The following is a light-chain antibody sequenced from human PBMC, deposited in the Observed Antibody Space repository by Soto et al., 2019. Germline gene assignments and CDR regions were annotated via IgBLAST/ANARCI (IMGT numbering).Light chain of an antibody. Sequence: DIQMTQSPSSLSASVGDRVTITCRASQSISSYLNWYQQKPGKAPKLLIYAASSLQSGVPSRFSGSGSGTDFTLIISSLQPEDFATYYCQQSYSTPPFFGQGTKLEIK. V-gene: IGKV1-39*01. CDR3: QQSYSTPPF. CDR2: AAS. J-gene: IGKJ2*01. CDR1: QSISSY.